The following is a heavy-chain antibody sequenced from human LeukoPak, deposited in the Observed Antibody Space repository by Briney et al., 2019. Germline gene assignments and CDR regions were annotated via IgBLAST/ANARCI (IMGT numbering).Heavy chain of an antibody. J-gene: IGHJ4*02. V-gene: IGHV3-74*01. CDR2: MNEYSTTI. D-gene: IGHD1-14*01. CDR3: ARGGVNPVDH. Sequence: GGSLRLSCAASGFPFNSFWMHWVRQAPGKGLVWVSDMNEYSTTIRYADSVKGRFTISRDNAKSILYLQMNNLRAEDTAMYFCARGGVNPVDHWGQGTLVTASS. CDR1: GFPFNSFW.